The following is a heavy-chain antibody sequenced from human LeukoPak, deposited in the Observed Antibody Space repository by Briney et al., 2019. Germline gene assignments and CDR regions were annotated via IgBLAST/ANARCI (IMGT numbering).Heavy chain of an antibody. V-gene: IGHV3-66*02. CDR3: ARPLWFGEDSDAFDI. Sequence: GGSLRLSCAASGFTVSSNYMSWVHQAPGKGLEWVSVIYSGGSTYYADSVKGRFTISRDNSKNTLYLQMNSLRAEDTAVYYCARPLWFGEDSDAFDIWGQGTMVTVSS. D-gene: IGHD3-10*01. J-gene: IGHJ3*02. CDR1: GFTVSSNY. CDR2: IYSGGST.